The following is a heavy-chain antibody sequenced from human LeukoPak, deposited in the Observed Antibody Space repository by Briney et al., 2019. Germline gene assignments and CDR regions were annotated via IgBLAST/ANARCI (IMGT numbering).Heavy chain of an antibody. CDR2: VSGSGGST. J-gene: IGHJ4*02. D-gene: IGHD5-12*01. V-gene: IGHV3-23*01. Sequence: PGGSLRLSCAASGFTFSSYAMSWVRQAPGKGLEWVSAVSGSGGSTYYADSVKGRFTISRDNSKNTLYLQMNSLRAEDTAVYYCAKTRGYSGYGHFDYWGQGTLVTVSS. CDR1: GFTFSSYA. CDR3: AKTRGYSGYGHFDY.